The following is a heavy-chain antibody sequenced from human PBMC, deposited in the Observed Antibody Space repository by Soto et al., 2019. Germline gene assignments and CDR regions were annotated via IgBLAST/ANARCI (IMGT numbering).Heavy chain of an antibody. D-gene: IGHD3-10*01. CDR3: ARDKLRGFSNWFDP. Sequence: GGSLRLSCVASGFTVSSNFLTWVRQAPGKGLEWVSVIHSDGSTYYADSVKGRFTISRDNSENTIFLQMNSLRAEDTAVYYCARDKLRGFSNWFDPWGQGTLVTVSS. J-gene: IGHJ5*02. V-gene: IGHV3-66*01. CDR1: GFTVSSNF. CDR2: IHSDGST.